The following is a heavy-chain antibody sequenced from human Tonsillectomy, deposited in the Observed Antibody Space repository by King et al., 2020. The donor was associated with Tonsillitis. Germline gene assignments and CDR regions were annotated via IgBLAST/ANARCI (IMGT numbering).Heavy chain of an antibody. CDR1: GYTFTGYH. CDR3: AKIGTAYGAFDI. D-gene: IGHD3-10*01. V-gene: IGHV1-2*02. J-gene: IGHJ3*02. CDR2: ISPNSGGT. Sequence: VQLVESGAEVKKPGASVKVSCKASGYTFTGYHMHWVRQARGQGLEWMGWISPNSGGTNYAQMFQGRVTMTRAKSITTAYMELSGLRSDDTAVYYCAKIGTAYGAFDIWGQGTMVTVSS.